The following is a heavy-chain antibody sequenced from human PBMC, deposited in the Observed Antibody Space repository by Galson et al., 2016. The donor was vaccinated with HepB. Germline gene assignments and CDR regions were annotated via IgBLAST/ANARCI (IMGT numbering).Heavy chain of an antibody. CDR3: ARAWGNYGMDV. Sequence: SLRLSCAASGFTFSSSEMNWLRQAPGKGLEWVSVIYSSGSTYYADSVKGRFTFSRDNSKNTLYLQMNSLRAEDTAVYYCARAWGNYGMDVWGQGTTVTVSS. CDR2: IYSSGST. CDR1: GFTFSSSE. J-gene: IGHJ6*02. V-gene: IGHV3-53*01. D-gene: IGHD7-27*01.